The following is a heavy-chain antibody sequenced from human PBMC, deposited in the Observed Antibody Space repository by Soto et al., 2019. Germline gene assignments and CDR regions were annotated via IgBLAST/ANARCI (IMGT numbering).Heavy chain of an antibody. CDR1: GFTFSSYA. J-gene: IGHJ6*03. D-gene: IGHD3-3*01. CDR3: AKDAIFGVVTADYYYYYYMDV. CDR2: ISGSGGST. V-gene: IGHV3-23*01. Sequence: EVQLLESGGGLVQPGGSLRLSCAASGFTFSSYAMSWVRQAPGKGLEGVSAISGSGGSTYYADSVKGRFTISRDNYKNTLYLQMNSLRAEDTAVYYCAKDAIFGVVTADYYYYYYMDVWGKGTTVTVSS.